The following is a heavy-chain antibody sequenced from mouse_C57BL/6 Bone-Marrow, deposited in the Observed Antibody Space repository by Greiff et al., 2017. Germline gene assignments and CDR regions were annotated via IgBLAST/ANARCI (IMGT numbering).Heavy chain of an antibody. CDR2: IHPNSGST. Sequence: QVQLQQPGAELVKPGASVKLSCKASGYTFTSYWMHWVKQRPGQGLEWIGMIHPNSGSTNYNEKFKSKATLTVDKSSSTAYMQLSSLTSEDSAVYYCARRGVVPHYYAMDYWGQGTSVTVSS. CDR3: ARRGVVPHYYAMDY. D-gene: IGHD5-1*01. CDR1: GYTFTSYW. J-gene: IGHJ4*01. V-gene: IGHV1-64*01.